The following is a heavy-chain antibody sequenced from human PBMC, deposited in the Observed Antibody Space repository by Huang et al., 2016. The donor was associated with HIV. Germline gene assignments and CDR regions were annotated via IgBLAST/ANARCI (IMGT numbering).Heavy chain of an antibody. V-gene: IGHV1-18*01. J-gene: IGHJ4*02. Sequence: QIQLVQSGPEVKKLGASVKVSCKASGYTFSIYGISWVRQAPGQGPEWMGWVSAYSGYTNYSQKFQGRGTMTADTSASTAYMDLRSLTSDDTAVYYCARVPSDHFSDYWGQGTLVTVSS. CDR3: ARVPSDHFSDY. CDR1: GYTFSIYG. CDR2: VSAYSGYT.